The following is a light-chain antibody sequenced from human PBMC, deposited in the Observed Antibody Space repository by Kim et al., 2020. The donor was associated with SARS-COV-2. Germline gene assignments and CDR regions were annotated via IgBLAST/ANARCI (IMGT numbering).Light chain of an antibody. CDR1: SSNIGNND. V-gene: IGLV1-36*01. Sequence: ELTQPPSVSEAPRQRVTISCSGSSSNIGNNDVNWYQQLPGKAPKLLIYYDDQLPSGVSDRFSGSKSGTSASLAIGGLHSEDEADYYCAAWDDRLNGPVFGGGTKLTVL. CDR3: AAWDDRLNGPV. CDR2: YDD. J-gene: IGLJ3*02.